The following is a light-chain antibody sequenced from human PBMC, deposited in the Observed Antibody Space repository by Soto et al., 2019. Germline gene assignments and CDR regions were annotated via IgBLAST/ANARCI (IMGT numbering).Light chain of an antibody. CDR3: QQYNNWPPS. Sequence: EIVMTQSPATLSVSPGERTTLSCRASQSVSSNLAWYQQKPGQAPRLLISGASTRATGIPARFSGSGSGTEFTLTISSLQSEDVAVYYCQQYNNWPPSFGGGTKVEIK. V-gene: IGKV3-15*01. CDR2: GAS. CDR1: QSVSSN. J-gene: IGKJ4*01.